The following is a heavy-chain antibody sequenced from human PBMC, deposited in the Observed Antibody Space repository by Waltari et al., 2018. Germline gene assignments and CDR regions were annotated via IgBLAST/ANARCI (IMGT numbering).Heavy chain of an antibody. CDR1: GGSISSYF. J-gene: IGHJ4*02. CDR3: AQWNAPNRCFDS. CDR2: GHNNGGT. V-gene: IGHV4-59*12. D-gene: IGHD1-1*01. Sequence: QVQLQDSGPGLVEPSETVSLTCGVCGGSISSYFWNWIRQPPGKGLEWIGYGHNNGGTKYNPSLKSRATISVDRSTNQVSLRLTSTTPADTAVYYCAQWNAPNRCFDSWGQGTLVTVSS.